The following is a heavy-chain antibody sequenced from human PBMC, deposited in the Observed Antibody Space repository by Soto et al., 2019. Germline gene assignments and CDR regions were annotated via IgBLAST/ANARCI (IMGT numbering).Heavy chain of an antibody. D-gene: IGHD5-18*01. Sequence: GGSLRLSCAASGFPYSTYTMHWVRQAPGKGLEWVAVIWYDGSNKYYADSVKGRFTISRDNSKNTLYLQMNSLRAEDTAVYYCARVSTAMVYFDYWGQGTLVTVSS. CDR3: ARVSTAMVYFDY. CDR2: IWYDGSNK. V-gene: IGHV3-33*08. J-gene: IGHJ4*02. CDR1: GFPYSTYT.